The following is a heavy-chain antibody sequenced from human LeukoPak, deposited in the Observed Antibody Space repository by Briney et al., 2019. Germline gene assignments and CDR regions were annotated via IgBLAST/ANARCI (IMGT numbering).Heavy chain of an antibody. D-gene: IGHD4-23*01. CDR3: ARDMDEDYSGNTLDY. Sequence: GGSLRLPCAASGFTFSYYWMHWVRQAPGKGLVWVSRISNDGSDTRHADSVKGRFTISRDNAKNTLYLQMNSLTAEDTAVYYCARDMDEDYSGNTLDYWGRGTLVTVSS. V-gene: IGHV3-74*01. CDR2: ISNDGSDT. CDR1: GFTFSYYW. J-gene: IGHJ4*02.